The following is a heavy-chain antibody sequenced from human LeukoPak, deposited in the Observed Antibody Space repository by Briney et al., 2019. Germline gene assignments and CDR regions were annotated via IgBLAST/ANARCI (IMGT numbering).Heavy chain of an antibody. J-gene: IGHJ4*02. D-gene: IGHD3-10*01. CDR1: GFTFSSYA. Sequence: GGSLRLSCAASGFTFSSYAMSWVRQAPGKGLEWVSAISGCGGSTYYADSVKGRFTISRDNAKNSLYLQMNSLRAEDTAVYYCARAPRGGGYFDYWGQGTLVTVSS. CDR3: ARAPRGGGYFDY. V-gene: IGHV3-23*01. CDR2: ISGCGGST.